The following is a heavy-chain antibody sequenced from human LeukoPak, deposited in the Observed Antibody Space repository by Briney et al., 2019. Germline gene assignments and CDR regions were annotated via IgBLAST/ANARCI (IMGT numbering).Heavy chain of an antibody. J-gene: IGHJ4*02. Sequence: SETLSLTCAVYGGSFSGYYWSWIRQPPGKGLEWIGEINHSGSINYNPSPKSRVTISVDTSKNQFSLKLNSVTAADTAVYYCARRYDSSGYYYRPYDYWGQGTMVTVSS. CDR2: INHSGSI. V-gene: IGHV4-34*01. CDR1: GGSFSGYY. D-gene: IGHD3-22*01. CDR3: ARRYDSSGYYYRPYDY.